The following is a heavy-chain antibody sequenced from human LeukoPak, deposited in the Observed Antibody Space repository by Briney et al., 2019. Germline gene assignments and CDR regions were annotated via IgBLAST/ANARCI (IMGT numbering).Heavy chain of an antibody. V-gene: IGHV3-48*03. Sequence: PGGSLRLSCAASGFTFSSYDMNWVRQAPGKGLEWVSYISSSSSTRYYADSVRGRFTISRDNAKNSLYLQMNSLRVEDTAIYYCAREAGYNWNRADYWGQGTLVTVSS. CDR1: GFTFSSYD. CDR2: ISSSSSTR. CDR3: AREAGYNWNRADY. D-gene: IGHD1-1*01. J-gene: IGHJ4*02.